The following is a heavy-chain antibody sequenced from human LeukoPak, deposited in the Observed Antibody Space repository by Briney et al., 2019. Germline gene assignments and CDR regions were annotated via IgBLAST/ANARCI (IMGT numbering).Heavy chain of an antibody. D-gene: IGHD3-10*01. CDR1: GFTFTNXG. Sequence: GGSLRLSCAASGFTFTNXGXXXXRQAPXXXXXXXXXITYDGXXXXXSDSXXGXXXXSSDTSKNTLYLQMNSLRAEXTAVYYCARDLSPVVRASPMGYWGQGTPVTVSS. V-gene: IGHV3-30*03. J-gene: IGHJ4*02. CDR2: ITYDGXXX. CDR3: ARDLSPVVRASPMGY.